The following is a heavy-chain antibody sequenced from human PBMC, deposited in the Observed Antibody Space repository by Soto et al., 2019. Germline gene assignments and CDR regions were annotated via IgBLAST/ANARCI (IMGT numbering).Heavy chain of an antibody. D-gene: IGHD3-3*01. Sequence: AETLSLTCTVSGGSISSSNDYWVWIRQPPGKGLEWIGSISYSASTYYNPSLKSRVTISVDTSKNQFSLKLSSVTAADTAVFYCARSVYYLGRTDYWGQGTLVTVSS. CDR1: GGSISSSNDY. J-gene: IGHJ4*02. CDR2: ISYSAST. V-gene: IGHV4-39*01. CDR3: ARSVYYLGRTDY.